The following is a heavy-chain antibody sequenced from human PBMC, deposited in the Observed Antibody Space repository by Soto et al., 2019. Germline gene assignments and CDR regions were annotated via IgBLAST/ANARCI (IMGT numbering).Heavy chain of an antibody. CDR1: GYTFSAYG. J-gene: IGHJ4*02. CDR2: VSADSGNT. Sequence: ASVKVSCKASGYTFSAYGISWVRQAPGQGLEWVGWVSADSGNTRYAQKVQGRVTMTTDTSTSTAYMEVRSLRSDDTAVYYCVVDYKDRSGYWGHWGQGTLVTVSS. V-gene: IGHV1-18*01. CDR3: VVDYKDRSGYWGH. D-gene: IGHD2-2*03.